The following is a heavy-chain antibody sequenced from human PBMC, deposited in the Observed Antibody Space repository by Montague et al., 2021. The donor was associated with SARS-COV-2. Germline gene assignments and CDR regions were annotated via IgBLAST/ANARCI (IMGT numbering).Heavy chain of an antibody. J-gene: IGHJ6*02. D-gene: IGHD6-19*01. CDR1: GGSISNYY. CDR3: ARESGYSSGWRYYYVMDV. V-gene: IGHV4-4*07. CDR2: LYTSGRT. Sequence: SETLSLTCTVSGGSISNYYWTWIRQPAGKGLEWIGRLYTSGRTTYNPSLKSRVTVSVDTSKNQFSLNVTSVTAADTAIYYCARESGYSSGWRYYYVMDVWGQGTTVTVS.